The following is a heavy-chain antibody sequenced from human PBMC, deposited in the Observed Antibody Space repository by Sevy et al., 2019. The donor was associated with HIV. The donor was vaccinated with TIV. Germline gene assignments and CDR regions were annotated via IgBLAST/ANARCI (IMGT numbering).Heavy chain of an antibody. CDR2: IWYDGSHK. J-gene: IGHJ6*02. V-gene: IGHV3-33*01. Sequence: GGSLRLSCVASGFTLSSHGMHWVRQAPGKGLEWVALIWYDGSHKFYADSVKGRFTISRENTKNTLYLQMNSLRPEDTAVYYCARTYDFWSTYYTGSYYYYGMDVWGQGTTVTVSS. CDR1: GFTLSSHG. D-gene: IGHD3-3*01. CDR3: ARTYDFWSTYYTGSYYYYGMDV.